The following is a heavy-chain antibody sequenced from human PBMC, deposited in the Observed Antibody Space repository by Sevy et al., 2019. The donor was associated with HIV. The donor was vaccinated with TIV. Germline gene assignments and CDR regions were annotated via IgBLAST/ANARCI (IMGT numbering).Heavy chain of an antibody. J-gene: IGHJ5*02. D-gene: IGHD3-3*01. CDR1: GFNIADYY. CDR2: IITKNHGGTP. V-gene: IGHV3-49*04. Sequence: GGSLRLSCTGSGFNIADYYMTWVRQAPGKGLDWVGFIITKNHGGTPEYGASVKGRFTISRDDSKNTIYLQMHSLKTEETGIYYCARHAREAWSGSGVYYNVTDGFDPWGQGTLVTVSS. CDR3: ARHAREAWSGSGVYYNVTDGFDP.